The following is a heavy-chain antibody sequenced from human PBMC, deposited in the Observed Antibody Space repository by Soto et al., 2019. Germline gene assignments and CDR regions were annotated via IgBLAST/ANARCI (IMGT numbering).Heavy chain of an antibody. CDR2: IYSGGST. Sequence: EVQLVESGGGLVQPGGSLRLSCAASGFSVGSSYMNWVRQAPGKGLEWVSVIYSGGSTYYADSVKGRFTISRLNPQNTLFLQMNSLRTEDTAVYYCVRKTSGSEAFDIWGQGTMVTVSS. CDR1: GFSVGSSY. D-gene: IGHD3-3*01. V-gene: IGHV3-53*04. J-gene: IGHJ3*02. CDR3: VRKTSGSEAFDI.